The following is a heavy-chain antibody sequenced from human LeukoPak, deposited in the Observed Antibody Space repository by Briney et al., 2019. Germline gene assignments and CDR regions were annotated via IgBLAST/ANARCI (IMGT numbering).Heavy chain of an antibody. CDR1: GGTFSSYA. J-gene: IGHJ6*02. CDR3: ARTDSSLSYYYGMDV. D-gene: IGHD6-13*01. Sequence: ASVKVSCKASGGTFSSYAISWVRQAPGQGLEWMGRIIPILGIANYAQKFQGRVTITADKSTNTAYMELSSLRSEDTAVYYCARTDSSLSYYYGMDVWGQGTTVTVSS. V-gene: IGHV1-69*04. CDR2: IIPILGIA.